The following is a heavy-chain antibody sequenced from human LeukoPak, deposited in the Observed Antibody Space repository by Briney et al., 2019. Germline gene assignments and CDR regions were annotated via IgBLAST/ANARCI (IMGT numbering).Heavy chain of an antibody. V-gene: IGHV1-2*02. Sequence: ASVKVSCKASGYTFSGYYMHWVRQAPGQGLEWMGWINPNSGGTNYAQKFQGRVTMTEDTSTDTAYMELSSLRSEDTAVYYCATIDYSGGYDFGYWGQGTLVTVSS. CDR2: INPNSGGT. J-gene: IGHJ4*02. CDR1: GYTFSGYY. CDR3: ATIDYSGGYDFGY. D-gene: IGHD5-12*01.